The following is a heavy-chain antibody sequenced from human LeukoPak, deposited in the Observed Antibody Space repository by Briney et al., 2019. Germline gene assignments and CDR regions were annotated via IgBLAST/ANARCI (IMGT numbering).Heavy chain of an antibody. CDR2: INAYNNT. V-gene: IGHV1-18*01. D-gene: IGHD6-19*01. J-gene: IGHJ4*02. Sequence: ASVKVSCTASGYSFTSYGISWVRQAPGQGLEWMRWINAYNNTNYAQKVQGRVTMTTDTSTSTAYMELRSLRSDDTAVYYCAREIAVAGNDHWGQGTLVTVSA. CDR3: AREIAVAGNDH. CDR1: GYSFTSYG.